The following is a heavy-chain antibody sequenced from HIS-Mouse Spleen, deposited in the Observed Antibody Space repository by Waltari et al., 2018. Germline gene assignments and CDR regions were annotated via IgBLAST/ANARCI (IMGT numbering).Heavy chain of an antibody. CDR3: ARVTGDDAFDI. CDR1: GVSVPSHSCA. D-gene: IGHD7-27*01. V-gene: IGHV6-1*01. J-gene: IGHJ3*02. Sequence: QLQLQQSGPGLVKPSQTLSLTCPISGVSVPSHSCAWTWIRQSPSRGLEWLGRTYYRSKWYNDYAVSVKSRITINPDTSKNQFSLQLNSVTPEDTAVYYCARVTGDDAFDIWGQGTMVTVSS. CDR2: TYYRSKWYN.